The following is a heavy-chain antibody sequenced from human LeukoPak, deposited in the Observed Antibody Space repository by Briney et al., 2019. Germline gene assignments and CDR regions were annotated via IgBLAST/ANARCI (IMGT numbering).Heavy chain of an antibody. CDR1: GFTFSSYA. J-gene: IGHJ1*01. CDR3: AKPPPGTKHPAEYFQH. D-gene: IGHD1-1*01. V-gene: IGHV3-23*01. CDR2: ISGSGGST. Sequence: SGGSLRLSCAASGFTFSSYAMSWVRQAPGKGLEWVSSISGSGGSTYYADSVKGRFTISRDNSKNTLYLQMNSLRAEDTAVYYCAKPPPGTKHPAEYFQHWGQGTLVTVSS.